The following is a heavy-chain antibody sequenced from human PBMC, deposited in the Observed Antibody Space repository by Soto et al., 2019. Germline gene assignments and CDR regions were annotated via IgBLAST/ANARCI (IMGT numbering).Heavy chain of an antibody. V-gene: IGHV4-31*03. J-gene: IGHJ4*02. Sequence: SETLSLTCTVSGGSISSGGYYWSWIRQHPGKGLEWIGYIYYSGSTYYNPSLKRRVTISVDTSKNQFSLKLSSVTAADLAVYYWARGGHSRYNFSFGCWDQGTLGTSPQ. CDR2: IYYSGST. CDR1: GGSISSGGYY. CDR3: ARGGHSRYNFSFGC. D-gene: IGHD5-12*01.